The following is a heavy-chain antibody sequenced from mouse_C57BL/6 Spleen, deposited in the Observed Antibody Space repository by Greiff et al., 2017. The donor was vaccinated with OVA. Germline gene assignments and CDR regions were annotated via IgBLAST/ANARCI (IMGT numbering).Heavy chain of an antibody. CDR2: INPNNGGT. J-gene: IGHJ2*01. CDR1: GYTFTDYY. Sequence: EVQLQQSGPELVKPGASVKISCKASGYTFTDYYMNWVKQSHGKSLEWIGDINPNNGGTSYNQKFKGKATLTVDKSSSTAYMELRSLTSEDSAVDYCARFRYYYGSRGFDYWGQGTTLTVSS. CDR3: ARFRYYYGSRGFDY. D-gene: IGHD1-1*01. V-gene: IGHV1-26*01.